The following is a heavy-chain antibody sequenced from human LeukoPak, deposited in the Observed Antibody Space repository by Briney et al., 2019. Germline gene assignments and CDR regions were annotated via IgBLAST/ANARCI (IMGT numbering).Heavy chain of an antibody. V-gene: IGHV4-34*01. Sequence: SETLSLTCAVYGGSFSGYYWSWIRQPPGKGLEWIGEINHSGSTNYNPSLKSRVTISVVTSKNQFSLKLSSVTAADTAVYYCARGGMIVVVKRFDPWGQGTLVTVSS. CDR3: ARGGMIVVVKRFDP. J-gene: IGHJ5*02. CDR2: INHSGST. D-gene: IGHD3-22*01. CDR1: GGSFSGYY.